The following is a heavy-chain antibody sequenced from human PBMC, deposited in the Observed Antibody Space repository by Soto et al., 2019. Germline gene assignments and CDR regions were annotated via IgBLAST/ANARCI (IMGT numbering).Heavy chain of an antibody. D-gene: IGHD3-10*01. CDR1: GYTFTGYY. V-gene: IGHV1-2*02. Sequence: ASVKVSCKASGYTFTGYYMHWVRQAPGQGLEWMGWINPNSGGTNYAQKFQGRVTMTRDTSISTAYMELSRLRSDDTAVYYCARDGAEKLLWFGELLPGYYYYGMDVWGQGTKVTVSS. J-gene: IGHJ6*02. CDR2: INPNSGGT. CDR3: ARDGAEKLLWFGELLPGYYYYGMDV.